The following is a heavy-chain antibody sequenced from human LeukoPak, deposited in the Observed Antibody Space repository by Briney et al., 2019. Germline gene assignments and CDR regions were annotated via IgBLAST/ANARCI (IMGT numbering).Heavy chain of an antibody. CDR1: GGSISSYY. Sequence: SETLSLTCTVSGGSISSYYWSWTRQPPGKGLEWIGYIYYSGSTNYNPSLKSRVTISVDTSKNQFSLKLSSVTAADTAVYYCARRRFSYYYDSSGYYYDHWGQGTPVTVSS. CDR3: ARRRFSYYYDSSGYYYDH. D-gene: IGHD3-22*01. CDR2: IYYSGST. V-gene: IGHV4-59*08. J-gene: IGHJ5*02.